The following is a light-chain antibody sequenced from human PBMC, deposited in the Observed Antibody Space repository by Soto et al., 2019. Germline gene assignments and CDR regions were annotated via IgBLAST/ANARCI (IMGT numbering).Light chain of an antibody. CDR2: KAS. J-gene: IGKJ1*01. Sequence: DIQMTQSPSTLSASLGDRVTITCRASQSISVWLAWYQQKPGKAPNLLIYKASSLESGVPSRFSGSGSGTEFTLTISSLQPDDFATYYCQQYNSFSSWTFGQGTKVDIK. V-gene: IGKV1-5*03. CDR1: QSISVW. CDR3: QQYNSFSSWT.